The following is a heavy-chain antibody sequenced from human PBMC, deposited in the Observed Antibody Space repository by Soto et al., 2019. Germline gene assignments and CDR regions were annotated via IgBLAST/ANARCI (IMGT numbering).Heavy chain of an antibody. CDR1: GYSFTTYG. CDR3: AREGPAPYYYYGMDV. Sequence: QVQLVQSRGEVKMPGASVKVSCKTSGYSFTTYGISWVRQAPGQGLEWMGWISGYNGNTNYAQNLQGRVTMTTDTSTSTAYTELRSLRSDDTAVYYCAREGPAPYYYYGMDVWGQGSTVTVSS. V-gene: IGHV1-18*01. J-gene: IGHJ6*02. CDR2: ISGYNGNT.